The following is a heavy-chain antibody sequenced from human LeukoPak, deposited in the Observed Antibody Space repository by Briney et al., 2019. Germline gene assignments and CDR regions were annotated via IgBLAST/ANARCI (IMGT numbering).Heavy chain of an antibody. J-gene: IGHJ4*02. CDR3: ARDHAALRYYFDY. CDR2: ITSSRSHI. V-gene: IGHV3-21*01. CDR1: GFTFSTYS. Sequence: GESLRLSCAASGFTFSTYSLNWVRQAPGKGLEWVSSITSSRSHIYYADSVKGRFTISRDNDKNSLYLQMNSLSVEDTAVYYCARDHAALRYYFDYWGQGTLITVSS. D-gene: IGHD1-14*01.